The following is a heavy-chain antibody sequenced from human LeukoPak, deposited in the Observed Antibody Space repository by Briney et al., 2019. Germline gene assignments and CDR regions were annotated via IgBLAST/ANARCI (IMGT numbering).Heavy chain of an antibody. CDR3: ARVSGYSGYDYSPLDY. CDR2: IKEDGTEE. Sequence: PGGSLRLSCAASGFTFRTYWMTWVRQAPGKGLEWVANIKEDGTEEYYVDSVKGRFTISRDNAKNSLSLQMKSLRPEDTAVYYCARVSGYSGYDYSPLDYWGQGTLVTVSS. J-gene: IGHJ4*02. D-gene: IGHD5-12*01. V-gene: IGHV3-7*01. CDR1: GFTFRTYW.